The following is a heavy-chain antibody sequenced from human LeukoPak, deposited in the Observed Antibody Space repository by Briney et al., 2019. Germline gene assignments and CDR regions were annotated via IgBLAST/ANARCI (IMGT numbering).Heavy chain of an antibody. CDR2: IYYSGST. Sequence: PSETLSLTCTVSGGSISSYYWSWIRQPPGKGLEWIEYIYYSGSTNCNPSLKSRVTISVDTSKNQFSLKLSSVTAADTAVYYCARVSYYDFWSGYYTTPYAFDIWGQGTMVTVSS. V-gene: IGHV4-59*01. CDR1: GGSISSYY. J-gene: IGHJ3*02. CDR3: ARVSYYDFWSGYYTTPYAFDI. D-gene: IGHD3-3*01.